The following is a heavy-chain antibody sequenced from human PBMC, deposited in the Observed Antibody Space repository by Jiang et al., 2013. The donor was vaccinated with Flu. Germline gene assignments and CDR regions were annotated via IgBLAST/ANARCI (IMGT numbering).Heavy chain of an antibody. V-gene: IGHV4-59*08. J-gene: IGHJ4*02. CDR2: ISHSGNT. CDR1: GDSIRAYY. CDR3: ARSGTYYIFDF. D-gene: IGHD1-26*01. Sequence: PGLVKPSETLSLTCTVSGDSIRAYYWSWIRQSPGKGLDWIGYISHSGNTNYNPSLRSRLTISVDTSKNQISLKLSSVTAADTAVYYCARSGTYYIFDFWGQGTLVTVSS.